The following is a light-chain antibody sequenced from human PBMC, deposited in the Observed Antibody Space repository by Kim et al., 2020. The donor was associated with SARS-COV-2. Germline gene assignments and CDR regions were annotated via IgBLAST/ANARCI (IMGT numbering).Light chain of an antibody. Sequence: YPGERATLSCRAGQSVSIYLAWYQQKPGQAPRLLIYDASNRATGIPARFSGSGSGTDFTLTISSLEPEDFAVYYCQQRSNWPPITFGGGTKVDIK. CDR3: QQRSNWPPIT. V-gene: IGKV3-11*01. CDR2: DAS. CDR1: QSVSIY. J-gene: IGKJ4*01.